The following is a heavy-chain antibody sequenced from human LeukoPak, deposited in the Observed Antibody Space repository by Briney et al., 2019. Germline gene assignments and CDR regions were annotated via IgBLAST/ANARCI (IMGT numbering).Heavy chain of an antibody. Sequence: GGSLRLSCAASGFRFTSYAMIWIRQVPGKGLAWVSGISGSGGSTYYSDPVKGRFTISSDTFDNTLLLKMRRLSTDDTALYFCSKLGAYRVYSFIDFWGQGIPVTVSS. CDR3: SKLGAYRVYSFIDF. V-gene: IGHV3-23*01. J-gene: IGHJ4*02. CDR2: ISGSGGST. CDR1: GFRFTSYA. D-gene: IGHD3-16*01.